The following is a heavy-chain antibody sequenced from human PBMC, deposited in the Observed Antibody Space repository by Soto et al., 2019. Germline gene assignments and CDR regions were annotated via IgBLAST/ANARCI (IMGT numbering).Heavy chain of an antibody. CDR2: ISSSSSYT. CDR3: AREVATVVTPGYFDY. V-gene: IGHV3-11*06. Sequence: GGSLRLSCAASGFTFSDYCMSWIRQAPGKGLEWVSYISSSSSYTNYADSVKGRFTISRDNAKNPLYLQMNSLRAEDTAVYYCAREVATVVTPGYFDYWGQGTLVTVSS. CDR1: GFTFSDYC. D-gene: IGHD5-12*01. J-gene: IGHJ4*02.